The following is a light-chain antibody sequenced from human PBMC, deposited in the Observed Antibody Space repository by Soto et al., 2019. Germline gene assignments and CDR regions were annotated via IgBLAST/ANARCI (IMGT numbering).Light chain of an antibody. CDR3: ISYTVSRSYV. J-gene: IGLJ1*01. CDR1: SSDIGAYDH. V-gene: IGLV2-14*01. CDR2: SVS. Sequence: ALAQPASVSGSPGHSITISCSGTSSDIGAYDHVAWYQQFTGKSPKFMIYSVSNRPSGVSNRFSGSKSGNTASLTISGLQAEDEADYYCISYTVSRSYVFGSGTKVTVL.